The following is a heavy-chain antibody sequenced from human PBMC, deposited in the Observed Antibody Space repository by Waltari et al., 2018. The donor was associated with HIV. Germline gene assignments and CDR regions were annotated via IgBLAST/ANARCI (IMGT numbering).Heavy chain of an antibody. CDR3: ARNSSGRGSRCFYYGLDV. J-gene: IGHJ6*02. Sequence: QVNLVQSGPEVKRPGASVNISCRASGYNFINPDINWLRQAPVQGLGWMGWMTPHREDAAFVNKFEEWCAGTTYGSMSTVYMELTSLTPGDTATYFCARNSSGRGSRCFYYGLDVWGQGTTVTVSS. D-gene: IGHD1-26*01. V-gene: IGHV1-8*01. CDR2: MTPHREDA. CDR1: GYNFINPD.